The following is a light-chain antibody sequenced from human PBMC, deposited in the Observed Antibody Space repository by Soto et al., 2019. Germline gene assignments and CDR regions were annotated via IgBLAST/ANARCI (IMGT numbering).Light chain of an antibody. Sequence: EIVMTQSPATRSLSPGERATLSCRASQSVSSNLAWYQQKPGQAPRLLIYGASTRATGIPARFSGSGSGTEFTHTISSLQSEDFAVYYCQQYNNWPLWTFGQGTKVDIK. CDR1: QSVSSN. J-gene: IGKJ1*01. CDR3: QQYNNWPLWT. V-gene: IGKV3-15*01. CDR2: GAS.